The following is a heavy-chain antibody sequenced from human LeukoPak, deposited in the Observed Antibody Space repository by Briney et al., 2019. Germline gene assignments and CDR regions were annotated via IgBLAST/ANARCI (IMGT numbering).Heavy chain of an antibody. CDR1: NDSISSYF. D-gene: IGHD4-23*01. CDR2: MCPSERT. V-gene: IGHV4-4*07. CDR3: ATSYGGKTAPYDL. Sequence: PSETLSLTCTVSNDSISSYFCSWVRQPPGKGLEWIGSMCPSERTDYNPSLKSRVTMSVDTSKNQLSMELRLLTAADTAVYYCATSYGGKTAPYDLWGHGTLVTVSS. J-gene: IGHJ5*02.